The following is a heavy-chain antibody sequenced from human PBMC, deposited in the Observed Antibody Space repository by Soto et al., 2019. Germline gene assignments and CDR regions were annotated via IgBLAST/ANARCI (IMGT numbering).Heavy chain of an antibody. CDR1: GGSFSGYY. V-gene: IGHV4-34*01. CDR3: ARESHDILAGPPWVWYFDL. Sequence: QVQLQQWGAGPLRPLETLSLTCGVSGGSFSGYYWAWIRQSTGKGLEWIGEINDRGSINYNTSLKSRVSISVDTSKNHYSLNLRSVTAADTAVYYCARESHDILAGPPWVWYFDLWGRGTLVTVSS. CDR2: INDRGSI. D-gene: IGHD3-9*01. J-gene: IGHJ2*01.